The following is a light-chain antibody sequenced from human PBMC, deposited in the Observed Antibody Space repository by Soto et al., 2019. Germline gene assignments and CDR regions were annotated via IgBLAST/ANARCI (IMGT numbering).Light chain of an antibody. V-gene: IGKV4-1*01. J-gene: IGKJ5*01. CDR2: WSS. CDR1: QSVLHRSNGNNY. Sequence: DIVMTQSPDSLSVSLGERATIKCRSSQSVLHRSNGNNYIAWYQQKPGQPPKLLIYWSSTRDSGVPDRFIGSGSGTDFTLTVSSLQAEDVAVYYCMQSTQLPLTFGQGTRLEVK. CDR3: MQSTQLPLT.